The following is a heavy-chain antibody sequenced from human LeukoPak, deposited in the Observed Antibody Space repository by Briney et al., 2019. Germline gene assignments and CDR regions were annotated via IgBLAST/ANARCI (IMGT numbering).Heavy chain of an antibody. Sequence: GGSLRLSCAASGFTFSSYAMYWVRQAPGKGLEWVANIKQDGSEKYYVDSVKGRFTISRDNAKNSLYLQMNSLRAEDTAVYYCARGTYYYDSSGYPNDYWGQGTLVTVSS. D-gene: IGHD3-22*01. CDR1: GFTFSSYA. J-gene: IGHJ4*02. CDR3: ARGTYYYDSSGYPNDY. CDR2: IKQDGSEK. V-gene: IGHV3-7*01.